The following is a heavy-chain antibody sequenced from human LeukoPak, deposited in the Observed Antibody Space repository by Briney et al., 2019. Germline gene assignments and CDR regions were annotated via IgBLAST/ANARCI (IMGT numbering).Heavy chain of an antibody. D-gene: IGHD1-26*01. Sequence: TSETLSLTCTVSGGSISSSSYYWGWIRQPPGKGLEWIGSIYYSGSTYYNPSLKSRVTISVDTSKNQFSLKLSSVTAADTAVYYCARHSSGSYYSGYYFDYWGQGTLVTVSS. J-gene: IGHJ4*02. V-gene: IGHV4-39*01. CDR3: ARHSSGSYYSGYYFDY. CDR1: GGSISSSSYY. CDR2: IYYSGST.